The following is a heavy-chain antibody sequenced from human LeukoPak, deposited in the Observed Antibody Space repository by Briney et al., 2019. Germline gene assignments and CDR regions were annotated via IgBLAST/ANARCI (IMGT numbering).Heavy chain of an antibody. J-gene: IGHJ3*02. CDR2: IIPIFGTA. CDR3: ARGYCSGGSCYADAFDI. D-gene: IGHD2-15*01. V-gene: IGHV1-69*01. CDR1: GGTFSSYA. Sequence: SVKVSCKASGGTFSSYAISWVRQGPGQGLEWMGGIIPIFGTANYAQKFQGRVTITADESTSTAYMELSSLRSEDTAVYYCARGYCSGGSCYADAFDIWGQGTMVTVSS.